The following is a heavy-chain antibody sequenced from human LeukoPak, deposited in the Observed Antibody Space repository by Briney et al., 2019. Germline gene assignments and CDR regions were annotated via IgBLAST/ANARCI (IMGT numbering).Heavy chain of an antibody. CDR1: GFTFSSYA. CDR3: ARAPMVRGVWYFDL. D-gene: IGHD3-10*01. CDR2: ISGSGGST. Sequence: GGSLRLSCAASGFTFSSYAMSWVRQAPGKGLEWVSAISGSGGSTYYADSVKGRFTISRDNSKNTLYLQMNSLRAEDTAVYYCARAPMVRGVWYFDLWGRGTLVTVSS. J-gene: IGHJ2*01. V-gene: IGHV3-23*01.